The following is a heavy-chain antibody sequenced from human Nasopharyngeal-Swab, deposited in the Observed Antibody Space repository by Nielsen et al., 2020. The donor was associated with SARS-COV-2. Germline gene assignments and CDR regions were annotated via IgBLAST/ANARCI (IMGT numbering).Heavy chain of an antibody. V-gene: IGHV4-34*01. CDR2: INHSGST. D-gene: IGHD3-3*01. J-gene: IGHJ3*02. CDR3: ARGELRFLEWLNAFDI. Sequence: SDTLSLTFAVFGGSFSGYYWSWIRQPPGKGLDWTGEINHSGSTNYNPSLKSRVTISVDTSKNQFSLKLSSVTAADTAVYYCARGELRFLEWLNAFDIWGQGTMVTVS. CDR1: GGSFSGYY.